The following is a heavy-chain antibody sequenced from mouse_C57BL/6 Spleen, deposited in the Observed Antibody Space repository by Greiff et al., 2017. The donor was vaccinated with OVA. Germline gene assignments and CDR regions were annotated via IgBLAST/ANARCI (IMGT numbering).Heavy chain of an antibody. D-gene: IGHD1-1*01. CDR1: GYTFTCSW. V-gene: IGHV1-52*01. Sequence: QVQLQQPGAELVSPGSSVMLSCKASGYTFTCSWMHWVKQRPIQGLEWIGNIVPFDSETHYIQKFTDKATVAVDKSSRPAYMQLSSLTTEDSAVYYCARWVVGHYYFDYWGQGTTLTVSS. J-gene: IGHJ2*01. CDR3: ARWVVGHYYFDY. CDR2: IVPFDSET.